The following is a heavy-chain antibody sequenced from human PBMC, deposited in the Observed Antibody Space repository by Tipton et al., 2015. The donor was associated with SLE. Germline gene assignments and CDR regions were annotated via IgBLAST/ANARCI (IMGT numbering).Heavy chain of an antibody. Sequence: TLSLTCAVYGGSFSGYYWSWIRQPPGKGLEWIGEIYHSGSTNYNPSLKSRVTISVDKSKNQFSLKLSSVTAADTAVYYCARDRSGSAVGWFDPWGQGTLVTVSS. J-gene: IGHJ5*02. D-gene: IGHD4-23*01. V-gene: IGHV4-34*01. CDR1: GGSFSGYY. CDR3: ARDRSGSAVGWFDP. CDR2: IYHSGST.